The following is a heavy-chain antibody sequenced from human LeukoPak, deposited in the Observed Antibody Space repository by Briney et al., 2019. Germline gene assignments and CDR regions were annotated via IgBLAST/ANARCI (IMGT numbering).Heavy chain of an antibody. CDR1: GGSISSSSYY. D-gene: IGHD3-3*01. V-gene: IGHV4-39*07. Sequence: SETLSLTCTVSGGSISSSSYYWGWIRQPPGKGLEWIGSIYYSGSTYYNPALKSRVTISVDTSKNQFSLKLSSVTAADTAVYYCARVAGGYYDFWSGYYTVGYFDYWGQGTLVTVSS. J-gene: IGHJ4*02. CDR3: ARVAGGYYDFWSGYYTVGYFDY. CDR2: IYYSGST.